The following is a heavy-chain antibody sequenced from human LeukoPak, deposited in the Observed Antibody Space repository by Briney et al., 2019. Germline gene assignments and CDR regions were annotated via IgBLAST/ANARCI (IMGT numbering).Heavy chain of an antibody. D-gene: IGHD4/OR15-4a*01. CDR3: AKTLTKYYYYYGLDV. CDR1: GFTFSSYA. J-gene: IGHJ6*02. CDR2: ISTSGHQK. V-gene: IGHV3-23*01. Sequence: HPGGSLRLSCAASGFTFSSYAMSWVRQAPGKGLEWVSGISTSGHQKFYANYVKGRFTISRDDSKNTVYLQMDSLRAEDTALYYCAKTLTKYYYYYGLDVWGQGTTVTVSS.